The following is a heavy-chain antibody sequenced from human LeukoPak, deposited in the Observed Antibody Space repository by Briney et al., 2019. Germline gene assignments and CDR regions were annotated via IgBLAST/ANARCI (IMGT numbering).Heavy chain of an antibody. CDR1: GFTFSSYA. Sequence: GGSLRLSCAASGFTFSSYAMSWARQAPGKGLEWVSAVSGRGYNTYYADSVKGRFTVSRDNSRNTVFLQMNSLRVEDTAVYYCAKVLTIGVADADHWGQGTLVTVSS. D-gene: IGHD6-19*01. CDR3: AKVLTIGVADADH. V-gene: IGHV3-23*01. CDR2: VSGRGYNT. J-gene: IGHJ5*02.